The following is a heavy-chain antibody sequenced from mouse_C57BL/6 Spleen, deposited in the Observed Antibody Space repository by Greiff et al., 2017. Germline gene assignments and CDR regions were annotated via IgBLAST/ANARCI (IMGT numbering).Heavy chain of an antibody. CDR1: GFTFSNYW. J-gene: IGHJ2*01. V-gene: IGHV6-3*01. CDR2: IRLKSDNYAT. Sequence: EVKVVESGGGLVQPGGSMKLSCVASGFTFSNYWMNWVRQSPEKGLEWVAQIRLKSDNYATHYAESVKGRFTISRDDSKSSVYLQMNNLRAEEAGIYYCTRDGCFDYWGQGTTLTVSS. CDR3: TRDGCFDY. D-gene: IGHD2-3*01.